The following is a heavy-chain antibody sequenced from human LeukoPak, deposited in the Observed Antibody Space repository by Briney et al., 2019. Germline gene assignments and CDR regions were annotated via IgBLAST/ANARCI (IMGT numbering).Heavy chain of an antibody. CDR2: IYSGGST. CDR1: GFTLSNYA. D-gene: IGHD3-22*01. CDR3: ARVYQYYYDSSGYYSD. Sequence: PGGSLRLSCAASGFTLSNYAMNWVRQAPGKGLEWVSVIYSGGSTYYADSVKGRFTISRDNSKNTLYLQMNSLRAEDTAVYYCARVYQYYYDSSGYYSDWGQGTLVTVSS. V-gene: IGHV3-53*01. J-gene: IGHJ4*02.